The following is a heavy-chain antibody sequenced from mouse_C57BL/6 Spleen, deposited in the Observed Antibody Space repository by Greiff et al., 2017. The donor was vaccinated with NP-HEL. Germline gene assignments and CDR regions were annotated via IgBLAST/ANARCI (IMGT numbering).Heavy chain of an antibody. CDR1: GYTFTGYW. V-gene: IGHV1-9*01. CDR2: IVPGSGST. J-gene: IGHJ3*01. CDR3: ARSGGYYGSIPFAY. D-gene: IGHD1-1*01. Sequence: QVQLQQSGAELMKPGASVKLSCKATGYTFTGYWIEWVKQRPGHGLEWIGEIVPGSGSTNYNEKFKGKATFTADTSFNTAYMQLSSLTTEDSAIYYCARSGGYYGSIPFAYWGQGTLVTVSA.